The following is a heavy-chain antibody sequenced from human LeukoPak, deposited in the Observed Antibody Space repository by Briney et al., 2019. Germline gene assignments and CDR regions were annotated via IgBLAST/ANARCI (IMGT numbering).Heavy chain of an antibody. V-gene: IGHV1-69*01. CDR3: ARDRRSTGFGGLPYYYYGMDV. CDR2: IIPIFGTA. D-gene: IGHD1-14*01. Sequence: GSSVKVSCKASGGTFSSYAISWVRQAPGQGLEWMGGIIPIFGTANYAQKFQGRVTSTADESTSTAYMELRSLRSEDTAVYYCARDRRSTGFGGLPYYYYGMDVWGQGTTVTVSS. CDR1: GGTFSSYA. J-gene: IGHJ6*02.